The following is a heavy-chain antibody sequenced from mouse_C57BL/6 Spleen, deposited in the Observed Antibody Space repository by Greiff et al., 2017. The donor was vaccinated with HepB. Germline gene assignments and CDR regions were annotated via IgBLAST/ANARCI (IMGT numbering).Heavy chain of an antibody. J-gene: IGHJ3*01. D-gene: IGHD1-1*01. CDR1: GFTFSSYA. CDR3: ARGGDGSSYPAWFAY. Sequence: EVKLVESGGGLVKPGGSLKLSCAASGFTFSSYAMSWVRQTPEKRLEWVATISDGGSYTYYPDNVKGRFTISRDNAKNNLYLQMSHLKSEDTAMYYCARGGDGSSYPAWFAYWGQGTLVTVSA. V-gene: IGHV5-4*03. CDR2: ISDGGSYT.